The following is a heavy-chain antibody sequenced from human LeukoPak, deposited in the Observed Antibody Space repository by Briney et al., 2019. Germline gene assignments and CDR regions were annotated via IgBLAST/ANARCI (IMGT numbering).Heavy chain of an antibody. J-gene: IGHJ4*02. D-gene: IGHD3-22*01. CDR1: GFTFSSYG. CDR3: AREGSRGSGYYLLDY. CDR2: IRYDGSNK. V-gene: IGHV3-30*02. Sequence: PGGSLRLSCAASGFTFSSYGMHWVRQAPGKGLEWVAFIRYDGSNKYYADSVKGRFTISRDNSKNTLYLQMNSLRAEDTAVYYCAREGSRGSGYYLLDYWGQGTLVTVSS.